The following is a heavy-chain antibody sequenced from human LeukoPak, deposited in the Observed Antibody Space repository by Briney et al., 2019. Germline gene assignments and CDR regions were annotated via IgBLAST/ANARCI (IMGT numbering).Heavy chain of an antibody. Sequence: GASVKVSCKASGYTFTGYYMHWVRQAPGQGLEWMGWINPNSGGTNYAQKFQGRVTMTRDTSISTAYMELSRLRSDDTAVYYCAREARRYCSSTSCPISYWGQGTLVTVSS. CDR1: GYTFTGYY. D-gene: IGHD2-2*01. V-gene: IGHV1-2*02. J-gene: IGHJ4*02. CDR3: AREARRYCSSTSCPISY. CDR2: INPNSGGT.